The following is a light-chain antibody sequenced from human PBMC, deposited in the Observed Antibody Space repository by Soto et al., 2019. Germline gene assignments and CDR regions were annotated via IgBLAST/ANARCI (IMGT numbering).Light chain of an antibody. CDR2: DVS. V-gene: IGLV2-14*01. CDR1: SSDVGGYNY. CDR3: SSYTSSSTSYV. J-gene: IGLJ1*01. Sequence: QSVLTRPASVSGAAGQAITISCTGTSSDVGGYNYVSWYQQHPGKAPKLMIYDVSNRPSGVSNRFSGSKSGNTASLTISGLQAEDEADYYCSSYTSSSTSYVFGTGTKVTVL.